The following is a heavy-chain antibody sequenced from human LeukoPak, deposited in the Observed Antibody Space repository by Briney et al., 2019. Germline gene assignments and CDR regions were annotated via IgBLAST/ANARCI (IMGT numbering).Heavy chain of an antibody. CDR1: GFTFSSFG. Sequence: GGSLRLSCAASGFTFSSFGMSWVRQAPGKGLEWVSAISGSGGSTYYADSVKGRFTISRDNSKNTLYLQMNSLRAEDTAVYYCAKCILTGYYKGYMDVWGKGTTVTISS. CDR2: ISGSGGST. V-gene: IGHV3-23*01. J-gene: IGHJ6*03. D-gene: IGHD3-9*01. CDR3: AKCILTGYYKGYMDV.